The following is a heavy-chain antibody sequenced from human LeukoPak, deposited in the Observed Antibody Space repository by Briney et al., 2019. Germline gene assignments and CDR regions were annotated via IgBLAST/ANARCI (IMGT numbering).Heavy chain of an antibody. V-gene: IGHV4-4*07. CDR1: GGSISSYY. D-gene: IGHD3-3*01. J-gene: IGHJ6*03. Sequence: SETLSLTCTVSGGSISSYYWSWIRQPAGKGLEWIGRIYISGRTNYNPSLKSRVTMSVDTSKNQFSLKLSSVTAADTAVYYCAREPLWSGYSYYYYMDVWGKGTTVTVSS. CDR3: AREPLWSGYSYYYYMDV. CDR2: IYISGRT.